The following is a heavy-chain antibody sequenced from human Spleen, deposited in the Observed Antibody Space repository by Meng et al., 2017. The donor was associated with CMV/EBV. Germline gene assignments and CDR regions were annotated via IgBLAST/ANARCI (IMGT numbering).Heavy chain of an antibody. D-gene: IGHD3-16*01. CDR1: GGSISSSNW. Sequence: SETLALTCAVSGGSISSSNWWSWVRQPPGKGLEWIGEIYHSGSTNYNPSLKSRVTISVDKSKNQFSLKLSSVTAADTAVYYCARDSGGGTWFDPWGQGTLVTVSS. CDR2: IYHSGST. J-gene: IGHJ5*02. CDR3: ARDSGGGTWFDP. V-gene: IGHV4-4*02.